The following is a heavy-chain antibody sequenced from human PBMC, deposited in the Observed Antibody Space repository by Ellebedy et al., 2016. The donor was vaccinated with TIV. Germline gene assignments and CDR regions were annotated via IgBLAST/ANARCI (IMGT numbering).Heavy chain of an antibody. V-gene: IGHV3-7*03. CDR3: ARGHYGMDV. CDR2: INPDGSDK. CDR1: GFTFSNHW. J-gene: IGHJ6*02. Sequence: GESLKISCAASGFTFSNHWLSWVRQAPGKGLQWVANINPDGSDKYYDDSVKGRFTVSRDNAKNSVFLQMNSLRVEDTAVYYCARGHYGMDVWGQGTRVTVSS.